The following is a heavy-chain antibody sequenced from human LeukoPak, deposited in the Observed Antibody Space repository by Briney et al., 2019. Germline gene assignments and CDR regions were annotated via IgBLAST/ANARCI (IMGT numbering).Heavy chain of an antibody. V-gene: IGHV1-69*04. CDR1: GGTFSSYA. Sequence: SVKVSCKASGGTFSSYAISWVRQAPGQGVEWMGRIIPIFGIANYAQKFQGRVTITADKSTSTAYMELSSLRSEDTAVYYCARDGGRSYYYYYGMDVWGQGTTVTVSS. D-gene: IGHD1-14*01. J-gene: IGHJ6*02. CDR2: IIPIFGIA. CDR3: ARDGGRSYYYYYGMDV.